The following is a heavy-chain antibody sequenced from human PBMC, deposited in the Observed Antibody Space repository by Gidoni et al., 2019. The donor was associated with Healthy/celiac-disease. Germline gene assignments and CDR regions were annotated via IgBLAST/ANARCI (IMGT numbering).Heavy chain of an antibody. CDR2: ISAYNGNT. CDR1: GYTFTSYG. J-gene: IGHJ6*02. CDR3: ARDSIGYSSGWDYYYYGMDV. V-gene: IGHV1-18*01. Sequence: QVQLVQSGAEVKKPGASVKVSCKASGYTFTSYGISWVRQAPGQGLEWMGWISAYNGNTNYAQKLQGRVTMTTDTSTSIAYMELRSLRSDDTAVYYCARDSIGYSSGWDYYYYGMDVWGQGTTVTVSS. D-gene: IGHD6-19*01.